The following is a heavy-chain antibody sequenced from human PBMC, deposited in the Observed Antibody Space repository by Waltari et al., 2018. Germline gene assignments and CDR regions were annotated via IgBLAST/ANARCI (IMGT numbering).Heavy chain of an antibody. Sequence: EVQLVQSGAEVKKPGAPVKISCKVSGYTFTDYYMHWVPPAPGNGLEWMGVVDHEDGETIYAEKFQGRVTITADTSTDTAYMELSSLRSEDTAVYYCATGCGWELLRLVYWGQGTLVTVSS. CDR3: ATGCGWELLRLVY. D-gene: IGHD1-26*01. J-gene: IGHJ4*02. CDR1: GYTFTDYY. V-gene: IGHV1-69-2*01. CDR2: VDHEDGET.